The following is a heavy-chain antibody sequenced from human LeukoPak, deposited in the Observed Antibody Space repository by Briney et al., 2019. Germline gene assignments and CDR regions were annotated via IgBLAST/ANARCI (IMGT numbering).Heavy chain of an antibody. CDR3: ARVGFDTAMVW. D-gene: IGHD5-18*01. J-gene: IGHJ4*02. CDR2: IYYSGST. CDR1: GGYISSYY. V-gene: IGHV4-59*01. Sequence: SETLSLTCTVSGGYISSYYWSWIRQPPGKGLEWIGYIYYSGSTNYNPSLKSRVTISVDTSKNQFSLKLSSVTAADTAVYYCARVGFDTAMVWWGQGTLVTVSS.